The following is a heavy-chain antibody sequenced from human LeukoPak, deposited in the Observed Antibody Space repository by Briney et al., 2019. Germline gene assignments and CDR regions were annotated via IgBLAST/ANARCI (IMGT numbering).Heavy chain of an antibody. CDR3: ASRYSSSWYDAFDI. D-gene: IGHD6-13*01. Sequence: PGGSLGLSCAASRFTVSSNYMSWVRQAPGKGLEWVSVIYSGGSTYYADSVKGRFTISRDNSKNTLYLQMNSLRAEDTAVYYCASRYSSSWYDAFDIWGQGTMVTVSS. CDR2: IYSGGST. CDR1: RFTVSSNY. J-gene: IGHJ3*02. V-gene: IGHV3-53*01.